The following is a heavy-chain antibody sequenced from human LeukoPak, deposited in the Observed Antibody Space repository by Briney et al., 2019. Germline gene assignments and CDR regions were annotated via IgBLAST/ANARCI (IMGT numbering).Heavy chain of an antibody. CDR3: ARSTYYYDSSGHGDY. CDR2: IIPIFGTA. J-gene: IGHJ4*02. D-gene: IGHD3-22*01. Sequence: SVKASCKASGGTFSSYAISWVRQAPGQGFEWMGGIIPIFGTANYAQKFQGRVTITTDESTSTAYMELSSLRSEDTAVYYCARSTYYYDSSGHGDYWGQGTLVTVSS. CDR1: GGTFSSYA. V-gene: IGHV1-69*05.